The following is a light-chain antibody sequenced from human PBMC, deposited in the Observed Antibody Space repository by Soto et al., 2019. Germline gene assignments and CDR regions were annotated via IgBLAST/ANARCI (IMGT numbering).Light chain of an antibody. Sequence: EIVLTQSPGTLSLSPGERATLSCRASQRVSSSYLGWYQQKPGQAPRLLIYGGSSRATGIPDRFSGSGSGTDFTLTISSLEPEDFAVYYCQQRSNWPPGITFGQGTRLEIK. CDR3: QQRSNWPPGIT. CDR1: QRVSSSY. J-gene: IGKJ5*01. V-gene: IGKV3D-20*02. CDR2: GGS.